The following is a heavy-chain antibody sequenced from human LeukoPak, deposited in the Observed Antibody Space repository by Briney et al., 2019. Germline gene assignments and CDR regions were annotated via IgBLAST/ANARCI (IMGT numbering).Heavy chain of an antibody. CDR2: ISSSSSYI. V-gene: IGHV3-21*01. CDR3: ASGVVKAGWYMDV. J-gene: IGHJ6*03. CDR1: GFTFSSYS. D-gene: IGHD4-23*01. Sequence: PGGSLRLSCAASGFTFSSYSMNWVRQAPGKGLEWVSSISSSSSYIYYADSVKGRFTISRDNAKNSLYLQMNSLRAEDTAVYYCASGVVKAGWYMDVWGKGTTVTVSS.